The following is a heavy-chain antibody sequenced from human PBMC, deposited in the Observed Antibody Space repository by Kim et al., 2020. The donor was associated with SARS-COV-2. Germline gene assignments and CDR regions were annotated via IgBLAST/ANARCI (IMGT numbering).Heavy chain of an antibody. Sequence: SETLSLTCAVYGGSFSGYYWSWIRQPPGKGLEWIGEINHSGSTNYNPSLKSRVTISVDTSKNQFSLKLSSVTAADTAVYYCARGTPRTGTTFYWFDPWGQGTLVTVSS. CDR1: GGSFSGYY. J-gene: IGHJ5*02. V-gene: IGHV4-34*01. CDR3: ARGTPRTGTTFYWFDP. CDR2: INHSGST. D-gene: IGHD1-1*01.